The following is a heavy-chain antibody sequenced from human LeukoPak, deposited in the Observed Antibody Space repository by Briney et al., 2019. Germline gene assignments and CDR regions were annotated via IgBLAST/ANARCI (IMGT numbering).Heavy chain of an antibody. V-gene: IGHV3-30*04. J-gene: IGHJ4*02. CDR1: GFTFSSYA. CDR3: AKALRGGIVVVPAAMGFDY. CDR2: ISYDGSNK. D-gene: IGHD2-2*01. Sequence: GGSLRLSCAASGFTFSSYAMYWVRQAPGKGLEWVAVISYDGSNKYYADSVKGRFTISRDNSKNTLYLQMNSLRAEDTAVYYCAKALRGGIVVVPAAMGFDYWGQGTLVTVSS.